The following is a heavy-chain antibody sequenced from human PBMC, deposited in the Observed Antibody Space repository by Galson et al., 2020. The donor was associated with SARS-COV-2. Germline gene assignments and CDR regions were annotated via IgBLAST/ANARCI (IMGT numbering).Heavy chain of an antibody. D-gene: IGHD2-2*01. CDR1: GGTFSSYA. CDR3: AREMEDCSSTSCDDYYYYMDV. Sequence: SVKVSCKASGGTFSSYAISWVRQAPGQGLEWMGGIIPILGIANYAQKFQGRVTITADKSTSTAYMELSSLSSEDTAVYYCAREMEDCSSTSCDDYYYYMDVWGKGTTVTVSS. CDR2: IIPILGIA. J-gene: IGHJ6*03. V-gene: IGHV1-69*10.